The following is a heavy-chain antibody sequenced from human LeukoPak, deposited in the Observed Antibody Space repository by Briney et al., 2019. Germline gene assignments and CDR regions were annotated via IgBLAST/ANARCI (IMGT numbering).Heavy chain of an antibody. V-gene: IGHV3-74*01. Sequence: PGGSLRLSCAASGFTSRSYWMHWVRQAPGKGLVWVSRTNSDGSITNYADSVKGRFTISRDNAKNTLYLQMNSLRAEDTAVYYCATYSTPDYWGQGTLVTVSS. J-gene: IGHJ4*02. CDR1: GFTSRSYW. CDR3: ATYSTPDY. D-gene: IGHD6-13*01. CDR2: TNSDGSIT.